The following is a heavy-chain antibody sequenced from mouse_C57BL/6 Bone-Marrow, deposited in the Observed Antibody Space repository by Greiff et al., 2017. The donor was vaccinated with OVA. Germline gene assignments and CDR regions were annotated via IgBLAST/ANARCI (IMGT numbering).Heavy chain of an antibody. V-gene: IGHV1-26*01. CDR3: ARPYDYDVFAY. J-gene: IGHJ3*01. CDR2: INPNNGGT. CDR1: GYTFTDYY. D-gene: IGHD2-4*01. Sequence: VQLQQSGPELVKPGASVKISCKASGYTFTDYYMNWVKQSHGKSLEWIGDINPNNGGTSYNQKFKGKATLTEDKSSSTAYMELRSLTSEDSAVYECARPYDYDVFAYWGQGTLVTVSA.